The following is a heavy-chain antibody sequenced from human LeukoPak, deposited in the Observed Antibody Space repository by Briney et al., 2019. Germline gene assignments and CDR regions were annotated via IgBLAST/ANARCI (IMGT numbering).Heavy chain of an antibody. V-gene: IGHV3-53*01. CDR2: IYTGGTT. D-gene: IGHD3-16*01. CDR3: ARDQATSGGGLDS. CDR1: GFTVSGTH. J-gene: IGHJ4*02. Sequence: GGSLRLSCAASGFTVSGTHMSWVRQAPGKGLEWVSAIYTGGTTCYSDSVEGRFTISRDKSKNTLYLQMDSLRVEDTAVYYCARDQATSGGGLDSWGQGTLVTVSS.